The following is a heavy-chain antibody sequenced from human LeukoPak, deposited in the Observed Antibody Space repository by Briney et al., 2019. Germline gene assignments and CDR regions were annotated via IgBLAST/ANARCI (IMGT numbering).Heavy chain of an antibody. J-gene: IGHJ4*02. V-gene: IGHV1-2*02. CDR2: INPNSGGT. CDR1: GYTFTSYG. D-gene: IGHD3-16*01. Sequence: ASVKVSCKASGYTFTSYGISWVRQAPGQGLEWMGWINPNSGGTNFAQKFQGRVTMTRDTSISTAYMELSRLRSDDTAVYYCARDATGGDYWGQGTLVTVSS. CDR3: ARDATGGDY.